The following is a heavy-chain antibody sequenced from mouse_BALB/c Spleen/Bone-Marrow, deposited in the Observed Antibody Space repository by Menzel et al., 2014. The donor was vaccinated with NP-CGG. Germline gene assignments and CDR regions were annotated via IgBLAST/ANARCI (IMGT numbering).Heavy chain of an antibody. CDR3: AGGGRWDFFDH. Sequence: QVQLQQSGPGLVQPSQSLSITCTVSGFSLINHGIHWVRQPPGKGLEWLGVIWSGGTTDYNATFIPRLGISKDKSKSXVLVKMNSVQVEGTAAYCGAGGGRWDFFDHWGQGTTLTVSS. J-gene: IGHJ2*01. V-gene: IGHV2-4*02. D-gene: IGHD1-1*02. CDR2: IWSGGTT. CDR1: GFSLINHG.